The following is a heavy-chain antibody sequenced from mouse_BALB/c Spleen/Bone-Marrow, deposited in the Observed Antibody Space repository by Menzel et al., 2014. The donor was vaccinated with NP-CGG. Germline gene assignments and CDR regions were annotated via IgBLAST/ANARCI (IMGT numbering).Heavy chain of an antibody. CDR1: GFSLTNYG. Sequence: VQGVESGSGLVAPSQSLSITCTISGFSLTNYGVHWVRQPPGKGLEWLVVIWSDGSTTYNSALKSKLSISKENSKSQVFLKMNSLQTDDTAMYYCARHRYYAMDHWGQGTSVTVSS. J-gene: IGHJ4*01. V-gene: IGHV2-6-1*01. CDR3: ARHRYYAMDH. CDR2: IWSDGST.